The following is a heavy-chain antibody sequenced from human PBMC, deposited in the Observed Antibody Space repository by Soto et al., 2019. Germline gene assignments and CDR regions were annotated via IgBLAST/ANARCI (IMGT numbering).Heavy chain of an antibody. CDR2: IIPLFGTT. D-gene: IGHD3-10*01. CDR1: GDTFKNCV. Sequence: GASVKVSCKASGDTFKNCVISWVRQAPGQGLEWMGGIIPLFGTTDFAQRFQGRLTITTDESTTTAYMELSRLRSEDTATYYCAAELGFGKLSVVWGQGXTVTVYS. CDR3: AAELGFGKLSVV. V-gene: IGHV1-69*05. J-gene: IGHJ6*02.